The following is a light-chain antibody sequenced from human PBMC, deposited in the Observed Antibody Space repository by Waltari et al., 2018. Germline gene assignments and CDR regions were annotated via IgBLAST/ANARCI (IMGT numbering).Light chain of an antibody. CDR3: QQYGSSVMYT. CDR2: GAS. CDR1: QSLTKKY. V-gene: IGKV3-20*01. J-gene: IGKJ2*01. Sequence: VLTQSPGTLSLSPGERATLSCRASQSLTKKYLAWYQQKPGQAPRLLIYGASSRAAGIPDRCSGGGSGTDVTLTINRLEHEDFAVYYCQQYGSSVMYTFGQGTKLEIK.